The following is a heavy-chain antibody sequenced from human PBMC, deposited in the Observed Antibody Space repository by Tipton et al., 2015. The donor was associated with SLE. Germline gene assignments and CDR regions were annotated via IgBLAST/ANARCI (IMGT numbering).Heavy chain of an antibody. Sequence: TLSLTCAVSGYSINNGYYWAWIRQPPGKGLEWIGSVYHSGSSYYNPSLKTRVIVSADTSKNHFSLKLSSVTAADTAVYYCARQPAAFDIWGQGTRVTVSS. CDR1: GYSINNGYY. V-gene: IGHV4-38-2*01. CDR2: VYHSGSS. J-gene: IGHJ3*02. CDR3: ARQPAAFDI.